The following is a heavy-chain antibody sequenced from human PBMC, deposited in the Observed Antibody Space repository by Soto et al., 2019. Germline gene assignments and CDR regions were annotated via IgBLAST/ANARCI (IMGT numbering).Heavy chain of an antibody. Sequence: GGSLRLSCVASGFTFNNYAMGWVRQAPGKGLEWVSAITDSGSDTYYVDSVKGRFTISRDNSKNTVYLQMNSLRAEDTALYYCAKLGSSSWSPHYYFDYWGQGTLVTVSS. CDR1: GFTFNNYA. V-gene: IGHV3-23*01. CDR3: AKLGSSSWSPHYYFDY. J-gene: IGHJ4*02. D-gene: IGHD2-2*01. CDR2: ITDSGSDT.